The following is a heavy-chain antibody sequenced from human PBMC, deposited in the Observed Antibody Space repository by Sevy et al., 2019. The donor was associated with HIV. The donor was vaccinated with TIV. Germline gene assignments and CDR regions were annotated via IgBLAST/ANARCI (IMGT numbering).Heavy chain of an antibody. CDR1: GFTFSNAW. J-gene: IGHJ4*02. CDR3: TTDHRRDGIVVVPFEY. V-gene: IGHV3-15*01. CDR2: IRSKAGGGTT. D-gene: IGHD2-15*01. Sequence: GGSLRLSCAASGFTFSNAWMSWVRQSPGKGLEWVGRIRSKAGGGTTDYATIVKGKFTISRDDSRDILYLELNSLETEDTAVYYCTTDHRRDGIVVVPFEYWGQGTLVTVSS.